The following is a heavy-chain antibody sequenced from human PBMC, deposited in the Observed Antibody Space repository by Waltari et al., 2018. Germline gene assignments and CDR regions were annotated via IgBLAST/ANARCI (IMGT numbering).Heavy chain of an antibody. CDR1: GGSISSGSYY. V-gene: IGHV4-61*02. CDR3: ARDLKYNWFDP. Sequence: QVQLQESDPGLVKPSQTLSLTCTVSGGSISSGSYYWSWIRQPAGKGLEWIGRIYTSGSTNYNPSLKRRVTISVDTSKNQFSLKLSSVTAADTAVYYCARDLKYNWFDPWGQGTLVTVSS. J-gene: IGHJ5*02. CDR2: IYTSGST.